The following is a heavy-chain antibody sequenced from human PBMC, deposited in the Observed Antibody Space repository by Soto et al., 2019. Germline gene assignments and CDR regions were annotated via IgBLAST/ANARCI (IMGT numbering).Heavy chain of an antibody. CDR3: ARVDYDILTGFDY. V-gene: IGHV1-69*13. CDR2: IIPIFGTA. Sequence: SVKVSCKASGGTFSSYAISWVRQAPGQGLEWMGGIIPIFGTANYAQKFRGRVTITADESTSTAYMELSSLRSEDTAVYYCARVDYDILTGFDYWGQGTLVTVSS. J-gene: IGHJ4*02. D-gene: IGHD3-9*01. CDR1: GGTFSSYA.